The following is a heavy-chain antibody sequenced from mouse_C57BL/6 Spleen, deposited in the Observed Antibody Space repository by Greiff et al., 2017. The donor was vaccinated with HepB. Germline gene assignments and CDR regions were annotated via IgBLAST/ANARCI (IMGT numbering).Heavy chain of an antibody. D-gene: IGHD1-1*02. CDR1: GFTFSSYA. CDR2: ISDGGSYT. V-gene: IGHV5-4*01. CDR3: ARDTIGRYFDV. Sequence: EVKVVESGGGLVKPGGSLKLSCAASGFTFSSYAMSWVRQTPEKRLEWVATISDGGSYTYYPDNVKGRFTISRDNAKNNLYLQMSHLKSEDTAMYYCARDTIGRYFDVWGTGTTVTVSS. J-gene: IGHJ1*03.